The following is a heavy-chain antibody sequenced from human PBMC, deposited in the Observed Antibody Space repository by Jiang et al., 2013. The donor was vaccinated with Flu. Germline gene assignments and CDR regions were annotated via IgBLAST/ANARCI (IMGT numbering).Heavy chain of an antibody. CDR2: ISYDGSNK. CDR3: AKDKVSYFHENSGYIFDY. Sequence: VQLLESGGGVVQPGRSLRLSCAASGFTFSRYGMHWVRQAPGKGLEWVAIISYDGSNKYYADSVKGRFTISKDNSKSTLYLQMNSLRAEDTAVYYCAKDKVSYFHENSGYIFDYWAREPWSPSPQ. D-gene: IGHD3-22*01. J-gene: IGHJ4*02. CDR1: GFTFSRYG. V-gene: IGHV3-30*18.